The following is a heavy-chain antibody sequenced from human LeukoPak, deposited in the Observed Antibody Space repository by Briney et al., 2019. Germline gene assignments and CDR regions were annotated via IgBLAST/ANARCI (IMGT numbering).Heavy chain of an antibody. V-gene: IGHV1-69*13. CDR1: GGTFSRYG. Sequence: GASVKVSCKASGGTFSRYGISWVRQAPGQGLEWMGGIIPIFGAPNYAQKFQGRVTITADESTSTAYMELSSLRSEDTAVYYCARVAYSGRSLYYFDYWGQGTLVTASS. CDR2: IIPIFGAP. CDR3: ARVAYSGRSLYYFDY. D-gene: IGHD1-26*01. J-gene: IGHJ4*02.